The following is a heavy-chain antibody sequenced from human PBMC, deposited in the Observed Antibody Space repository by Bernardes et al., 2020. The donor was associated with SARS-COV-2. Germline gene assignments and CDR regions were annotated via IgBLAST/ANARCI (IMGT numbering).Heavy chain of an antibody. D-gene: IGHD2-8*01. CDR3: AKARSLFMLYYDDAFDF. CDR1: GFTFSSYD. CDR2: IGTAGDT. J-gene: IGHJ3*01. V-gene: IGHV3-13*01. Sequence: GSLRLSCAASGFTFSSYDMHWVRQATGKGLEWVSAIGTAGDTYYPGSVKGRITVSRDSAKNMVYLQMTSLRSEDTAVYYCAKARSLFMLYYDDAFDFWGQGTMVIVSS.